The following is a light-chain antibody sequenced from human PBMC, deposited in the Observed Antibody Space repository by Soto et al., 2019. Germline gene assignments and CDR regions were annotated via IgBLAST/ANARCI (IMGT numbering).Light chain of an antibody. J-gene: IGKJ4*01. V-gene: IGKV3-15*01. CDR1: ESVATD. CDR3: QQYNHSPT. Sequence: DRVMSQSPVTLSASAGERVTLSCRASESVATDLAWYQQQPGQAPTLLIYGASTRATGISARFSGSGSGTEFTLTSSRLQYEDFAIYYWQQYNHSPTFGGETKVEIK. CDR2: GAS.